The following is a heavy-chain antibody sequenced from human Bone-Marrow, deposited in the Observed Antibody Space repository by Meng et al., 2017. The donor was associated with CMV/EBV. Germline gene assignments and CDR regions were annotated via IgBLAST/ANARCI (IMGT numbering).Heavy chain of an antibody. CDR1: GGSISSSSYY. J-gene: IGHJ5*02. CDR2: IYYSGST. V-gene: IGHV4-39*01. CDR3: ARYVWFGELGWFDP. Sequence: SETLSLTCTVSGGSISSSSYYWGWIRQPPGKGVEWIGSIYYSGSTYYNPSLKSRVTISVDTSKNQFSLKLSSVTAADTAVYYCARYVWFGELGWFDPWGQGTLVTVSS. D-gene: IGHD3-10*01.